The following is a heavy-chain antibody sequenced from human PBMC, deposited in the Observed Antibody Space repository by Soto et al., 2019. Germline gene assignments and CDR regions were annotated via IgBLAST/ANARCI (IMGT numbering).Heavy chain of an antibody. CDR2: ISAYNGNT. CDR1: GYTFTSYG. CDR3: ARGVKGYCSGGSCYSGWFDP. J-gene: IGHJ5*02. V-gene: IGHV1-18*01. D-gene: IGHD2-15*01. Sequence: ASVKVSCKASGYTFTSYGNSWVRQAPGQGLEWMGWISAYNGNTNYAQKLQGRVTMTTDTSTSTAYMELRSLRSDDTAVYYCARGVKGYCSGGSCYSGWFDPWGQGTLVTVSS.